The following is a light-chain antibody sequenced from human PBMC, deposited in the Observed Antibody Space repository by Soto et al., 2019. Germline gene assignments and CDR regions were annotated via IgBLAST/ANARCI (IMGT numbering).Light chain of an antibody. CDR1: SSNIGAGYD. CDR2: GNF. Sequence: QSVLTQPPSVSGAPGQRVTISCTGTSSNIGAGYDVHWYQQLPGTAPNLLIYGNFNRPSGVPDRFSGSKSGTSASLAITGLQAEDEAEYYCQSYDNSLSARVFGGGTKVTVL. J-gene: IGLJ3*02. CDR3: QSYDNSLSARV. V-gene: IGLV1-40*01.